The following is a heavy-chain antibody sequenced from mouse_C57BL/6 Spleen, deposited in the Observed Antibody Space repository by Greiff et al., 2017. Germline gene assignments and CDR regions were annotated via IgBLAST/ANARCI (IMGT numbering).Heavy chain of an antibody. CDR3: ARSGVYDCDGYLDY. D-gene: IGHD2-4*01. V-gene: IGHV1-72*01. CDR1: GYNFTSYW. Sequence: QVQLQQPGAELVKPGASVKLSCKASGYNFTSYWMHWVKQRPGRGLEWIGRIDPNSGGTKYNEKFKSKATLTVDKPSSTAYMQLSLLTSEDSAVYYCARSGVYDCDGYLDYWGQGTTLTVSS. J-gene: IGHJ2*01. CDR2: IDPNSGGT.